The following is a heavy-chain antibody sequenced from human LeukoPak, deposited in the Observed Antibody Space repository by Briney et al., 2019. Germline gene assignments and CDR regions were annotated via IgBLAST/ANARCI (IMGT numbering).Heavy chain of an antibody. CDR3: ARDGPTTYYYDSSGYYLDY. Sequence: GGSLRLSCAASGFTFSSYAMHWVRQAPGKGLEWVAVISYDGSNKYYADSVKGRFTISRDNSKNTLYLQMNSLRAEDTAVYYCARDGPTTYYYDSSGYYLDYWGHGTLVTVPS. CDR2: ISYDGSNK. V-gene: IGHV3-30*04. J-gene: IGHJ4*01. CDR1: GFTFSSYA. D-gene: IGHD3-22*01.